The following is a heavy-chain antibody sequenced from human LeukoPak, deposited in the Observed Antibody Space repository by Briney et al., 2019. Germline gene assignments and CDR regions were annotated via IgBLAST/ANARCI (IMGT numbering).Heavy chain of an antibody. D-gene: IGHD5-12*01. V-gene: IGHV3-23*01. CDR3: AKSRKDIVATINYYYYMDV. CDR1: GFTFSDYG. J-gene: IGHJ6*03. Sequence: TGGSLRLSCAASGFTFSDYGMSWVRQAPGKGLEWVSSISSTGGTTYYADSVKGRFTISRDNSKNTLYLQMNSLRAEDTAVYYCAKSRKDIVATINYYYYMDVWGKGTTVTVSS. CDR2: ISSTGGTT.